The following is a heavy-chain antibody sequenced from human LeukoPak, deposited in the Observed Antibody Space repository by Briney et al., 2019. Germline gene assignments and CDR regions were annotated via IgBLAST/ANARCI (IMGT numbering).Heavy chain of an antibody. Sequence: PSETLSLTCAVYGGSFSGYYWSWIRQPPGKGLEWIGEINHSGSTNYNPSLKSRVTISVDTSKNQFSLKLSSVTAADTAVYYCARGYYDSSGYYYWVGGYFDYWGQGTLVTVSS. CDR3: ARGYYDSSGYYYWVGGYFDY. D-gene: IGHD3-22*01. CDR1: GGSFSGYY. CDR2: INHSGST. J-gene: IGHJ4*02. V-gene: IGHV4-34*01.